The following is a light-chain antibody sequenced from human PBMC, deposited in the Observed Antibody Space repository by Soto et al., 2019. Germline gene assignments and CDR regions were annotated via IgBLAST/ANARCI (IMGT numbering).Light chain of an antibody. CDR2: EVT. CDR1: NSDVGRYNL. J-gene: IGLJ2*01. CDR3: CSYASSTTYVI. Sequence: QSALTQPASVSGSPGQSITISCTGTNSDVGRYNLVSWYQQRPGQAPQVLIYEVTKRPSGVSDRFSGSESGNTASLTISGLQAEDEGEYFCCSYASSTTYVIFGGGTKVTVL. V-gene: IGLV2-23*02.